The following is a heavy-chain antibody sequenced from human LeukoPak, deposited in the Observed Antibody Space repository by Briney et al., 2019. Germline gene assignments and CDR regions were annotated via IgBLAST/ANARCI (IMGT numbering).Heavy chain of an antibody. V-gene: IGHV3-21*01. D-gene: IGHD2-2*01. CDR2: ISSSSSYI. CDR3: ARELLGYCSSTSCYAGGDY. Sequence: GGSLRLSCAASGFTFSSYSMNWVRQAPGKGLEWVSSISSSSSYIYYADSVKGRFTISRDNAKNSLYLQMNSLRAEDTAVYYCARELLGYCSSTSCYAGGDYRGQGTLVTVSS. CDR1: GFTFSSYS. J-gene: IGHJ4*02.